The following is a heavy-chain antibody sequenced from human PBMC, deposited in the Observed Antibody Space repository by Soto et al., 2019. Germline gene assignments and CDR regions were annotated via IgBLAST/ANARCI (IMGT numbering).Heavy chain of an antibody. CDR1: GGSFSTYA. V-gene: IGHV1-69*06. CDR2: IIPLFGTE. CDR3: ATGCWSGTIAHSFDY. Sequence: QVHLVQSGAEVKKPGSSVKVSCKASGGSFSTYAINWLRQAPGQGLEWMGGIIPLFGTENYAQNFQDRFTFTADKSPTTAYMEVRSLTSEDTAVYSCATGCWSGTIAHSFDYWGQGTLVTVSS. D-gene: IGHD3-3*01. J-gene: IGHJ4*01.